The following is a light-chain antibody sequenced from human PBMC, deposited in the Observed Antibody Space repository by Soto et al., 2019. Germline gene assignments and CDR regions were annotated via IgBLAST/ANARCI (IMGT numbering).Light chain of an antibody. V-gene: IGLV3-21*02. Sequence: SYDLTQPPSVSVAPGQTARITCGGNNIESKSVHWYQQRPGQAPVLVVHDDSDRPSGIPERISGSNSGNTATLTISRVEAGDEAEYYCQVWDGLSDHVIFGGGTKVTVL. CDR3: QVWDGLSDHVI. CDR1: NIESKS. CDR2: DDS. J-gene: IGLJ2*01.